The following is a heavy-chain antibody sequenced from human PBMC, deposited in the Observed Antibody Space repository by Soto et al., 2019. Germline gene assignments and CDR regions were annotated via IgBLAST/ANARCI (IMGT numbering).Heavy chain of an antibody. CDR3: AKKRRSGGDNWDFDS. J-gene: IGHJ4*02. CDR2: ISAFSDSI. Sequence: EVQLLESGGGLVQPGGSLRLSCAASGFIFSSYSMYWVRQAPGKGPEGFAGISAFSDSILYADSVEGRFTISRDNSKNTLYRQGNSLRSDDTAVYFCAKKRRSGGDNWDFDSWGQGTLVTVSS. D-gene: IGHD2-21*02. V-gene: IGHV3-23*01. CDR1: GFIFSSYS.